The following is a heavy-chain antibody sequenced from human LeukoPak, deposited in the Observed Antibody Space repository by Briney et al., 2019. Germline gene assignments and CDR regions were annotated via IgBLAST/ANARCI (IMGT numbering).Heavy chain of an antibody. Sequence: ASVKGSCKTSGYPFTKWEINWVRQAAGQGLEWLGWVHPDNGNTYYAQRFRGRVTMSRDTSTTTAYTELSGLRSNDTAVYFCATGPRNDPWGQGTLVTVSS. J-gene: IGHJ5*02. CDR2: VHPDNGNT. CDR1: GYPFTKWE. CDR3: ATGPRNDP. D-gene: IGHD1-14*01. V-gene: IGHV1-8*01.